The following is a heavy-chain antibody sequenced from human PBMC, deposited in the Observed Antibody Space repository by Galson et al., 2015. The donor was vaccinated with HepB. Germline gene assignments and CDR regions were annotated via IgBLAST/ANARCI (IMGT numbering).Heavy chain of an antibody. CDR1: GFTFSSYG. D-gene: IGHD1-26*01. V-gene: IGHV3-30*18. CDR2: ISYDGSNK. CDR3: AKDSVGIGLGIFDY. Sequence: SLRLSCAASGFTFSSYGMHWVRQAPGKGLEWVAVISYDGSNKYYADSVKGRFTISRDNSKNTLYLQMNSLRAEDTAVYYCAKDSVGIGLGIFDYWGQGTLVTVSS. J-gene: IGHJ4*02.